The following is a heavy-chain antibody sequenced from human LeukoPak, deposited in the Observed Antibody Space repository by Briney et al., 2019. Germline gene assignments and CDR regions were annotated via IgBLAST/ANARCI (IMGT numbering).Heavy chain of an antibody. CDR3: ARGQGTVTTH. Sequence: SETLSLTCTVSGGSISSYYWSWIRQPAGKGLEWIGRFYTSGRIYTSGSTNYNPSLKSRVTMSVDTSKNRLSLKLSSVTAADTAVYYCARGQGTVTTHWGQGTLVTVSS. CDR1: GGSISSYY. D-gene: IGHD4-17*01. V-gene: IGHV4-4*07. J-gene: IGHJ4*02. CDR2: IYTSGST.